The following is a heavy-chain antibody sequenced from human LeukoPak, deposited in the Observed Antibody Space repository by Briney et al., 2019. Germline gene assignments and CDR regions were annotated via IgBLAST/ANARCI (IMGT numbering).Heavy chain of an antibody. Sequence: SETLSLTCTVSGGSISSYYWSWIRQPPGKGLEWIGEINHSGSTNYNPSLKSRVTISVDTSKNQFSLKLSSVTAADTAVYYCARVYCSSTSCYTGGANFDYWGQGTLVTVSS. CDR1: GGSISSYY. V-gene: IGHV4-34*01. J-gene: IGHJ4*02. D-gene: IGHD2-2*02. CDR3: ARVYCSSTSCYTGGANFDY. CDR2: INHSGST.